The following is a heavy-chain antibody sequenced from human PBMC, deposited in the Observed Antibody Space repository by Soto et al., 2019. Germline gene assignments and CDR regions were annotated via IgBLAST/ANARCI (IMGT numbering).Heavy chain of an antibody. CDR3: ARRIRAFDI. Sequence: HGESLKISCKGSGYSFTGYWVAWVRQMPGKGLEWMGIIHPGDSDTRYSPSFQGRVTISVDKSAGTAYLQLISLRASDTATYYCARRIRAFDIWGQGTMVTVSS. CDR1: GYSFTGYW. J-gene: IGHJ3*02. CDR2: IHPGDSDT. V-gene: IGHV5-51*01. D-gene: IGHD3-10*01.